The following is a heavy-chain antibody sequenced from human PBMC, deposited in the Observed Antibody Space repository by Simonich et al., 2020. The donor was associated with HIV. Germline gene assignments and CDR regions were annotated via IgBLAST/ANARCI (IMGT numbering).Heavy chain of an antibody. CDR1: GDTFISYH. CDR3: ARDESGSYQYFDY. J-gene: IGHJ4*02. D-gene: IGHD1-26*01. Sequence: GAEVKKPGASVKVSCKASGDTFISYHMHCVRQAPGQGLEWIGIIKPNDGSTTYAQKFQCRVTMTRDTSTSTVDMELSSLRSEDTAVYYCARDESGSYQYFDYWGQGTLVTVSS. V-gene: IGHV1-46*03. CDR2: IKPNDGST.